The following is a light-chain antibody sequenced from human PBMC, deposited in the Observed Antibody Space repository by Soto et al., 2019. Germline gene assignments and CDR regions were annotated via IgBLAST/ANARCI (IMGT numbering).Light chain of an antibody. J-gene: IGLJ1*01. CDR1: SSDVGGFNY. CDR2: EVS. V-gene: IGLV2-14*01. Sequence: SALTQPASVSGSPGQSITISSTGTSSDVGGFNYVSWYQQQPGRAPKLILYEVSNRPSGVAHRFTGSKSGNTASLTISGLQAEDEADYYCSSFTSSITYVFGTGTKVTVL. CDR3: SSFTSSITYV.